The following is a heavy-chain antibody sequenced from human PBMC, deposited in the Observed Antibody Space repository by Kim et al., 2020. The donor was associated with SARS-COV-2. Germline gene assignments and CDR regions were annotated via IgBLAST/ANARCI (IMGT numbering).Heavy chain of an antibody. Sequence: SETLSLTCTVSGGSISSGGYYWSWIRQHPGKGLEWIGYIYYSGSTYYNPSLKSRVTISVDTSKNQFSLKLSSVTAADTAVYYCARYLSVAAHRYIGRYFDLWGRGTLVTVSS. CDR2: IYYSGST. CDR3: ARYLSVAAHRYIGRYFDL. J-gene: IGHJ2*01. CDR1: GGSISSGGYY. D-gene: IGHD2-15*01. V-gene: IGHV4-31*03.